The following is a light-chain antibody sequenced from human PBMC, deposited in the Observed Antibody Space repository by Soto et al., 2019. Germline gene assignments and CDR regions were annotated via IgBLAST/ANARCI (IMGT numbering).Light chain of an antibody. Sequence: EIVLTQSPGTLSLSPGERATLSCRASQTVRNSYLSWYQQKPGQAPRLLIYASFNRATGIPDRFSGSGAGTDFTLTISRLEPEDFAVYYCQQYDSIPTTFGPGAKVEI. CDR2: ASF. CDR1: QTVRNSY. J-gene: IGKJ1*01. CDR3: QQYDSIPTT. V-gene: IGKV3-20*01.